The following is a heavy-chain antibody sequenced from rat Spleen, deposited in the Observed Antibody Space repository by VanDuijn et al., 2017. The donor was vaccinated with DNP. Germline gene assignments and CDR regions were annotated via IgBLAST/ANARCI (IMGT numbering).Heavy chain of an antibody. CDR3: TRINYGGYYYVLDV. D-gene: IGHD1-11*01. J-gene: IGHJ4*01. CDR2: ISYEGSST. V-gene: IGHV5-22*01. CDR1: GFTFSDYY. Sequence: EVQLVESGGGLLQPGRSMKLSCAASGFTFSDYYMAWVRQAPKKGLEWVASISYEGSSTYYGDSVKGRFTISRDDAKSTLYLQMDNLRSEDTATYYCTRINYGGYYYVLDVWGQGASVTVSS.